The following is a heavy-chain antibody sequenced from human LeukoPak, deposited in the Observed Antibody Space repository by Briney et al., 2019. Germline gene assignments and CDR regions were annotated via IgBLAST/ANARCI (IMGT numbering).Heavy chain of an antibody. Sequence: GGSLRLSCAASGFTLSNFGMHWVRQAPGKGLEWVAFIRYDESKKYYADSVKGRFTISRDNSKNTLSLQMNSLRAEDTAVYYCAKRACSITSRYPYYFDNWGQGTLVTVSS. J-gene: IGHJ4*02. CDR2: IRYDESKK. CDR1: GFTLSNFG. CDR3: AKRACSITSRYPYYFDN. V-gene: IGHV3-30*02. D-gene: IGHD2-2*01.